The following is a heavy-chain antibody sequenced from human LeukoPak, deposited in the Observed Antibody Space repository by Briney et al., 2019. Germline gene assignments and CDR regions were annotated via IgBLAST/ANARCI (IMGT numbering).Heavy chain of an antibody. D-gene: IGHD5-18*01. V-gene: IGHV4-34*01. J-gene: IGHJ4*02. CDR3: ARYSYGYDY. CDR1: GGSFSGYY. Sequence: PSETLSLTCAVYGGSFSGYYWSWIRQPPGKGLEWIGEIKHSGSTNYNPSLKRRVTISVDTSKNQFSLKLSSVTAADPAVYYCARYSYGYDYWGQGTLVTVSS. CDR2: IKHSGST.